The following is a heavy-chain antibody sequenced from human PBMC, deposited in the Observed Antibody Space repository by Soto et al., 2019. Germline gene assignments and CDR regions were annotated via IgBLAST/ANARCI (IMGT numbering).Heavy chain of an antibody. CDR1: GFTCSDYY. D-gene: IGHD3-22*01. Sequence: AGGARRVSCAASGFTCSDYYMSWIRQAPGKGLEWVSYISSSGSTIYYADSVKGRFTISRDNAKNSLYLQMNSLRAEDTALYYCARDSYNDRSGYYPRDAFDIWGQGTMVTVSS. V-gene: IGHV3-11*04. CDR2: ISSSGSTI. J-gene: IGHJ3*02. CDR3: ARDSYNDRSGYYPRDAFDI.